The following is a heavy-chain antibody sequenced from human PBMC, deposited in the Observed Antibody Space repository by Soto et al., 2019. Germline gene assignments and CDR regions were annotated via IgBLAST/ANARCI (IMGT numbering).Heavy chain of an antibody. D-gene: IGHD6-13*01. Sequence: GGSLRLSCAASGFTFSSYSMNWVRQAPGKGLEWVSSISSSSSYIYYADSVKGRFTISRDNAKNSLYLQMNSLRAEDTAVYYCARSIAAAGAAYYYYGMDVWGQGTTVTVSS. V-gene: IGHV3-21*01. CDR1: GFTFSSYS. CDR3: ARSIAAAGAAYYYYGMDV. J-gene: IGHJ6*02. CDR2: ISSSSSYI.